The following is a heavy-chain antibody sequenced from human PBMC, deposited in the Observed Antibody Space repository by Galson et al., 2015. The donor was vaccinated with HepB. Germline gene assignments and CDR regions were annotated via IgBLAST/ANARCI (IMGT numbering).Heavy chain of an antibody. J-gene: IGHJ4*02. CDR2: INSDGTYI. CDR1: GFTFSNYW. D-gene: IGHD6-13*01. V-gene: IGHV3-74*01. CDR3: ARTRGAAAGIFDY. Sequence: SLRLSCAASGFTFSNYWMHWVRQAPGKGLVWVSRINSDGTYITYADSVEGRFTISRDNAENTLYLQMNSPRAEDTALYYCARTRGAAAGIFDYWGQGSLVTVSS.